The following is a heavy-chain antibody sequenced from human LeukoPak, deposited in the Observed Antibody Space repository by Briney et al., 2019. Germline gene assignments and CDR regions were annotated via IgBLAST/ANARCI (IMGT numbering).Heavy chain of an antibody. CDR3: ARDRIGYGIFDI. CDR1: GDSISSYY. Sequence: KSSETLSLTCTVPGDSISSYYWTWIRQPPGKGLEWIGYISYSGSTNYNPSLKSRVTISVDTSKNQLSLKLSSVTAADTAGYYCARDRIGYGIFDIWGQGTMVTVSS. D-gene: IGHD2-2*03. J-gene: IGHJ3*02. CDR2: ISYSGST. V-gene: IGHV4-59*01.